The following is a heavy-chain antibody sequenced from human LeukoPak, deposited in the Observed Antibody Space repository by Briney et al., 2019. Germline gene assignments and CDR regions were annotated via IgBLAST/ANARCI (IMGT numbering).Heavy chain of an antibody. Sequence: GGSLRLSCAASGFTFSIYAMSWVRQAPGKGLVWVSRINSDGSNRSYADSVKGRFTISRDNAKNTLYLQMNSLRAEDTAVYYCARATGYCSGGSCYYWYFDLWGRGTLVTVSS. V-gene: IGHV3-74*01. CDR1: GFTFSIYA. J-gene: IGHJ2*01. CDR3: ARATGYCSGGSCYYWYFDL. D-gene: IGHD2-15*01. CDR2: INSDGSNR.